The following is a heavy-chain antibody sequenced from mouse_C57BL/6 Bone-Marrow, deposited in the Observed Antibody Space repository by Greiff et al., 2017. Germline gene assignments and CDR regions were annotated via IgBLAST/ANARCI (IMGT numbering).Heavy chain of an antibody. J-gene: IGHJ2*01. V-gene: IGHV1-15*01. D-gene: IGHD1-1*01. Sequence: ESGAELVRPGASVTLSCKASGYTFTDYEMHWVKQTPVHGLEWIGAIYPETGGTAYNQKFKGKAILTADKSSSTAYMELRSLTSEDSTFYYSTRDYYGRSYWGQGTTLTVSS. CDR2: IYPETGGT. CDR1: GYTFTDYE. CDR3: TRDYYGRSY.